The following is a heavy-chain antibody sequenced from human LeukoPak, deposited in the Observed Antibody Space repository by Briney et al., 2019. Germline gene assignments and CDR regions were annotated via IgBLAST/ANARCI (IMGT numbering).Heavy chain of an antibody. V-gene: IGHV1-69*04. Sequence: SVKVSCKASGGTFSSYAISWVRQAPGQGLEWMGRIIPILGIANYAQKFQSRVTITADKSTSTAYMELSSLRSEDTAVYYCARERYSSSSGFDPWGQGTLVTVSS. CDR3: ARERYSSSSGFDP. CDR2: IIPILGIA. CDR1: GGTFSSYA. D-gene: IGHD6-6*01. J-gene: IGHJ5*02.